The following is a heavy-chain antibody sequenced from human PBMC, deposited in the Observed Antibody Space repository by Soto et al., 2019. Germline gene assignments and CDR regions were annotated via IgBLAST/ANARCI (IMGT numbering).Heavy chain of an antibody. Sequence: PGGSLRLSCAASGFTFSSYGMHWVRQAPGKGLEWVAVISYDGSNKYYADSVKGRFTISRDNSKNTLYLQMNSLRAEDTAVYYCAKEPPLGDYDNSGYHGDAFDIWGQGTMVTVSS. V-gene: IGHV3-30*18. CDR2: ISYDGSNK. J-gene: IGHJ3*02. CDR3: AKEPPLGDYDNSGYHGDAFDI. D-gene: IGHD3-22*01. CDR1: GFTFSSYG.